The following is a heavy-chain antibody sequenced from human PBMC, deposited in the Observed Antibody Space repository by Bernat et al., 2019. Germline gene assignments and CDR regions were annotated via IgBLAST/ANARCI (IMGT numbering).Heavy chain of an antibody. CDR1: GGSITTYY. CDR3: ARTGYCSGGSCYSGWFDP. J-gene: IGHJ5*02. D-gene: IGHD2-15*01. Sequence: QVQLQESGPGLVKPSETLSLTCTVSGGSITTYYWSWIRQPPGKGLEWIGYTGESSNYNPSLKSRATISLDTSRNQFSLKLTSVTAADTAVYVCARTGYCSGGSCYSGWFDPWGQGTLVTVSS. CDR2: TGESS. V-gene: IGHV4-59*01.